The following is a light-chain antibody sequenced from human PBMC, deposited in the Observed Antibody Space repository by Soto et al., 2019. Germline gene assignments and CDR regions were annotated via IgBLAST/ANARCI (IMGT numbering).Light chain of an antibody. CDR1: QSVSSSY. V-gene: IGKV3-20*01. J-gene: IGKJ4*01. CDR2: GAS. Sequence: IVLTQSPVILALSPGDRATLSCRASQSVSSSYLAWYQHKPGQAPRLLIHGASSRVTGIPDRFSGSGSGTDFTLTITRLEPEDFAVYYCQQYQSLTFGGGTKVDIK. CDR3: QQYQSLT.